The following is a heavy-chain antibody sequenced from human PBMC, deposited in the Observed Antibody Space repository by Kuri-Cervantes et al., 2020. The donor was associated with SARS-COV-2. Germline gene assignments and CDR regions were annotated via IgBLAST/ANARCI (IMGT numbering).Heavy chain of an antibody. CDR2: ISYDGSNK. CDR3: ARPRRYCSSTSCYGDYYYYYYMDV. V-gene: IGHV3-30-3*01. D-gene: IGHD2-2*01. Sequence: GESLKISCAASGFTFSSYAMHWVRQAPGKGLEWVAVISYDGSNKYYADSVKGRFTISRDNSKNTLYLQMNSLRAEDTAVYYCARPRRYCSSTSCYGDYYYYYYMDVGGKGTTVTVSS. J-gene: IGHJ6*03. CDR1: GFTFSSYA.